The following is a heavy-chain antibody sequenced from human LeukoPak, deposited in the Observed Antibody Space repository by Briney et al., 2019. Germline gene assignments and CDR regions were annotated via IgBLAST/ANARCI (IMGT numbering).Heavy chain of an antibody. V-gene: IGHV3-21*01. J-gene: IGHJ4*02. CDR3: ARGYSSSWYYFDY. CDR2: ISSSSYI. Sequence: GGSLRLSCAASGFTFSSYSMNWVRQAPGKGLEWVSSISSSSYIYYADSVKGRFTISRDNAKNSLYLQMNSLRAEDTAVYYCARGYSSSWYYFDYWGQGTLVIVSS. CDR1: GFTFSSYS. D-gene: IGHD6-13*01.